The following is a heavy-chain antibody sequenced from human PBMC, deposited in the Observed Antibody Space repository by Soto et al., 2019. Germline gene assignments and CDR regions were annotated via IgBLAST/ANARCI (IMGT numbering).Heavy chain of an antibody. D-gene: IGHD2-2*02. J-gene: IGHJ6*02. CDR2: IWYGGSNK. Sequence: GGSLRLSCAASGFTFSSYSMHWVRQAPGKXLEWVAVIWYGGSNKYYADSVKGRFIVSRDNSKNTLYLQMNSLRAEDTAVYYCARELGYCSSTSCYKGYYGMDVWGPGTTVTVSS. V-gene: IGHV3-33*01. CDR3: ARELGYCSSTSCYKGYYGMDV. CDR1: GFTFSSYS.